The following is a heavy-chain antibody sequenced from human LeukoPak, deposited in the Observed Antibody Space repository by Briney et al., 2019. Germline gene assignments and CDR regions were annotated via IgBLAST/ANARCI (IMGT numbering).Heavy chain of an antibody. V-gene: IGHV3-30*04. CDR2: ISYDGSNK. CDR3: ARVQGSGWYRE. D-gene: IGHD6-19*01. J-gene: IGHJ4*02. Sequence: PGGSLRLSCSASGFTFSSYAMHWVRQAPGKGLEWVAVISYDGSNKYYADSVKGRFTISRDNSKNTLYLQMNSLRAEDTAVYYCARVQGSGWYREWGQGTLVTVSS. CDR1: GFTFSSYA.